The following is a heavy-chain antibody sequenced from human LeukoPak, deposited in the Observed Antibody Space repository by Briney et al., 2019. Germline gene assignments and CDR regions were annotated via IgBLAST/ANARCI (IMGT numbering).Heavy chain of an antibody. V-gene: IGHV3-7*05. J-gene: IGHJ4*02. CDR2: IKEDGTET. D-gene: IGHD3/OR15-3a*01. CDR1: GLTFSNCR. Sequence: GGSLRLSCVVSGLTFSNCRMTWVRQAPGRGLEWVANIKEDGTETSYVGSVKGRFTISRDNAKNSLYLQMNSLRAEDTALYYCARDEFGPLAFWGRGTLDTVSS. CDR3: ARDEFGPLAF.